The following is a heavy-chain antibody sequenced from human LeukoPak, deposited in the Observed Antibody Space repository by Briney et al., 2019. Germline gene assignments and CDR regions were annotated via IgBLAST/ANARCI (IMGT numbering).Heavy chain of an antibody. CDR1: GFIFSNYG. CDR3: ARAFGDNVSSAPLIDY. CDR2: IWFDGSTK. D-gene: IGHD2-21*02. V-gene: IGHV3-33*01. Sequence: GGSLRLSCAASGFIFSNYGMHWVRQAPGEGLEWVAVIWFDGSTKYNPDTVEGRFTISRDNSKNTLYLQMNSLRAEDAAVYYCARAFGDNVSSAPLIDYWGQGSLVTVSS. J-gene: IGHJ4*02.